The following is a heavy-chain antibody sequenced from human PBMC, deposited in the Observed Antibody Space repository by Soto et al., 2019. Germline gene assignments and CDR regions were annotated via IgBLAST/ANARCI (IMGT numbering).Heavy chain of an antibody. V-gene: IGHV3-33*01. J-gene: IGHJ6*02. Sequence: GGSLRLSCAASGFIFSNFGMHWVRQAPGKGLEWVAVIWYDGSNEYYADSVKGRFTISKDNFKNTLYLQMNSLRAEDTAVYYCARDDIPGIAVATYGMDVWGQGTTVTVSS. CDR3: ARDDIPGIAVATYGMDV. CDR2: IWYDGSNE. D-gene: IGHD6-19*01. CDR1: GFIFSNFG.